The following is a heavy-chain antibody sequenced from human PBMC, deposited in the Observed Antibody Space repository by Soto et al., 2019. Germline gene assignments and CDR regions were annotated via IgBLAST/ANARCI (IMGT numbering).Heavy chain of an antibody. Sequence: ETLSLTCTVSGGSISSYYWSWIRQPPGKGLEWIGYIYYSGSTNYNPSLKSRVTISVDTSKNQFSLKLSSVTAADTAVYYCARGRQYLSDYWGQGTLVTVSS. V-gene: IGHV4-59*01. J-gene: IGHJ4*02. CDR1: GGSISSYY. CDR3: ARGRQYLSDY. CDR2: IYYSGST.